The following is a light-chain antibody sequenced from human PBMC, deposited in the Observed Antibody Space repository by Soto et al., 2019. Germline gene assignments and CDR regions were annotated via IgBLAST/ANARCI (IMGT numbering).Light chain of an antibody. Sequence: EIVLTQSLATLSLSPGERATLSCRASQSVSSYLAWYQQKPGQAPRLLIYDASNRATGIPGRFSGSGSGTDFTLTISNLQSEDFAVYYCQEYNTWPWTFGQGTKVDIK. CDR3: QEYNTWPWT. V-gene: IGKV3-11*01. CDR2: DAS. CDR1: QSVSSY. J-gene: IGKJ1*01.